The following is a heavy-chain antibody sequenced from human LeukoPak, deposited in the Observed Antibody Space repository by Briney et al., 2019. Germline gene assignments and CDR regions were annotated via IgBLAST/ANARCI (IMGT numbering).Heavy chain of an antibody. V-gene: IGHV3-73*01. J-gene: IGHJ4*02. CDR2: IRSKANSYAT. CDR1: GFTFSGSA. CDR3: TRRSTEADY. Sequence: GGSLRLSCAASGFTFSGSAMHWVRKASGKGLEWVGRIRSKANSYATAYAASVKGRFTISRDDSKNTAYLQMNSLKTEDTAVYYCTRRSTEADYWGQGTLVTVSS.